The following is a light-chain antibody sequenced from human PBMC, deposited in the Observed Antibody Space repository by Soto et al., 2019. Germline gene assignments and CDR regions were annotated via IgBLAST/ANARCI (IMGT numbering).Light chain of an antibody. CDR2: RAS. Sequence: EIVMTQSPAALSVSPGERATLSCRASQSVSSKLAWYQQKPGQAPRLLIYRASTRATDIPARFSGSGSGTEFNLTISSLQSEDFAVYYCQQYNNWPPATFGQGTRVEIK. V-gene: IGKV3-15*01. CDR1: QSVSSK. CDR3: QQYNNWPPAT. J-gene: IGKJ1*01.